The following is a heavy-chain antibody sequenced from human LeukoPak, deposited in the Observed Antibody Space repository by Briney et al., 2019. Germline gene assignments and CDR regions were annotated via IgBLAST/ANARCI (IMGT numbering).Heavy chain of an antibody. Sequence: SETLSLTCAVSGGSISSGGYSWSWIRQPPGKGLEWIGYIYHSGSTYYNPSLKSRVTISVDRSKNQFSLKLSSVTAADTAVYYCARLLSGLGYGMDVWGQGTTVTVCS. V-gene: IGHV4-30-2*01. CDR3: ARLLSGLGYGMDV. D-gene: IGHD3/OR15-3a*01. CDR1: GGSISSGGYS. J-gene: IGHJ6*02. CDR2: IYHSGST.